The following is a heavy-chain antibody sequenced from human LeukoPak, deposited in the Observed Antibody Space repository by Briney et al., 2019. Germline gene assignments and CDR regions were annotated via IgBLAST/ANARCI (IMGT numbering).Heavy chain of an antibody. D-gene: IGHD3-10*01. CDR3: ARANYYGSGSYLVKYYFDY. V-gene: IGHV4-34*01. Sequence: SETLSLTCAVYGGSFSGYYWSWIRQPPGKGLEWIGEINHSGSTNYNPSLKSRVTISVDTSKNQFSLKLSSVTAVDTAVYYCARANYYGSGSYLVKYYFDYWGQGTLVTVSS. J-gene: IGHJ4*02. CDR2: INHSGST. CDR1: GGSFSGYY.